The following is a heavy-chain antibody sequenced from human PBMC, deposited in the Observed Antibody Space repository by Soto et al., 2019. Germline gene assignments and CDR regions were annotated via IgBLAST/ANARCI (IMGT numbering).Heavy chain of an antibody. V-gene: IGHV1-69*01. CDR1: GGTFSTYD. CDR3: AINEGTDGYKFAY. Sequence: QVQLVQSGAEVKKPGSSVKVSCKASGGTFSTYDICWVRQAPGQGLEWMGGIIPLFGTANYAQKFQGRATISAAESTRTAYMELRRLRSEDTAVYYCAINEGTDGYKFAYWGQGTLVTVSS. J-gene: IGHJ4*02. CDR2: IIPLFGTA. D-gene: IGHD5-12*01.